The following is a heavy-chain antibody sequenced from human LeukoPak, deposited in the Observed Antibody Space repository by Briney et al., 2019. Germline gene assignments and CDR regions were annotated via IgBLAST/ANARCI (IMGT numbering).Heavy chain of an antibody. V-gene: IGHV3-30*18. CDR1: GFTFSSYG. CDR2: ISYDGSNK. CDR3: AKDRTAVAGDY. Sequence: PGGSLRLSYAASGFTFSSYGMHWVRQAPGKGLEWVAVISYDGSNKYYADSVKGRFTISRDNSKNTLYLQTNSLRAEDTAVYYCAKDRTAVAGDYWGQGTLVTVSS. J-gene: IGHJ4*02. D-gene: IGHD6-19*01.